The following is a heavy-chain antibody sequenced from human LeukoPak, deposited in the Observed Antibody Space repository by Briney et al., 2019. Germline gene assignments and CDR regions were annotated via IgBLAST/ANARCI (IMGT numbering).Heavy chain of an antibody. CDR2: INHSGST. V-gene: IGHV4-34*01. CDR3: ARDSGTRGD. D-gene: IGHD3-10*01. Sequence: PSETLSLTCAVYGGSFSGYYWSWIRQPPGKELEWIGEINHSGSTNYNPSLKSRVTISVDTSKNQFSLKLSSVTAADTAVYYCARDSGTRGDWGQGTLVTVSS. J-gene: IGHJ4*02. CDR1: GGSFSGYY.